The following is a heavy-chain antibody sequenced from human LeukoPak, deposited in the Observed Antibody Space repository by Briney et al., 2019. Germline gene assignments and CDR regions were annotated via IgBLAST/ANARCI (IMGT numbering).Heavy chain of an antibody. V-gene: IGHV4-30-2*01. CDR2: IYHSGST. D-gene: IGHD7-27*01. Sequence: SETLSLTCTVSGGSISSGGYYWSWIRQPPGKGLEWIGYIYHSGSTYYNPSLKSRVTISVDGSKNQFSLKLSSVTAADTAVYYCAREKVKGWGLDYWGQGTLVTVSS. J-gene: IGHJ4*02. CDR3: AREKVKGWGLDY. CDR1: GGSISSGGYY.